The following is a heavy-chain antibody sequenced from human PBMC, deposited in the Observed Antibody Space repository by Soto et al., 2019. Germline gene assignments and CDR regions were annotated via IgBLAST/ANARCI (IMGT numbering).Heavy chain of an antibody. J-gene: IGHJ4*02. CDR3: ARAVVGCWTDGFFDY. Sequence: ASVKVSCKTSGGTFSSYATSWVRQAPGQRLEWMGWVNPGNDNTAYSRKFQGRVTITRDTSASTVYMELRSLRSEDTAMYYCARAVVGCWTDGFFDYWGQGTLVTVSS. CDR2: VNPGNDNT. CDR1: GGTFSSYA. D-gene: IGHD1-1*01. V-gene: IGHV1-3*01.